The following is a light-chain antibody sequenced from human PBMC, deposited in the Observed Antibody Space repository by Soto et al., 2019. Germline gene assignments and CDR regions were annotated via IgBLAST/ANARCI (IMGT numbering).Light chain of an antibody. CDR1: QSVSSS. V-gene: IGKV3D-15*01. J-gene: IGKJ1*01. Sequence: EIVVTQSPATLSVSPGERVTLSCRASQSVSSSLAWYQQRPGQAPRLLIYDTSTRAPGIAARFSGSGSGTEFSPPISSLQSADVAVYYCQQYVHWPPGTFGQGTKVEIK. CDR3: QQYVHWPPGT. CDR2: DTS.